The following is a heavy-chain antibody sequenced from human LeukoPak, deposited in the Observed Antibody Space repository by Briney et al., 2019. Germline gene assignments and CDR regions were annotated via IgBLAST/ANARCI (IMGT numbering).Heavy chain of an antibody. CDR3: AKGHYDSSGYWLDY. Sequence: PGGSLRLSCAASGLTFSTYGMHWVRQAPGKGLEWVAVISYDGSNKYYADSVKGRFTISRDNSKNTLYLQMNSLRAEDTAVYYCAKGHYDSSGYWLDYWGQGTLVTVSS. J-gene: IGHJ4*02. CDR2: ISYDGSNK. CDR1: GLTFSTYG. V-gene: IGHV3-30*18. D-gene: IGHD3-22*01.